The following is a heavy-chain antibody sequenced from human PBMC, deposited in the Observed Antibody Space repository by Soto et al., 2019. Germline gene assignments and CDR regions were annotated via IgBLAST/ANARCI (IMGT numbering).Heavy chain of an antibody. CDR1: GGSISSSSYY. Sequence: QLQLQESGPGLVKPSETLSLTCTVSGGSISSSSYYWGWIRQPPGKGLEWIGRIYYSGSTYYNPPLRSRVTISVDTSKNQFSLKLSSVTAADTAVYYCARHTPAISISDHWGQGTLVTVSS. CDR3: ARHTPAISISDH. V-gene: IGHV4-39*01. CDR2: IYYSGST. D-gene: IGHD2-15*01. J-gene: IGHJ4*02.